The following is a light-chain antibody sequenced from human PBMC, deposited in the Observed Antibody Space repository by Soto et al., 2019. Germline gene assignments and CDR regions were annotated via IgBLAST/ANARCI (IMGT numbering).Light chain of an antibody. J-gene: IGKJ1*01. CDR2: AAS. CDR3: QQADSFPRT. Sequence: DIQMAQSPSSVCASVGDSVTFTWRASQGISSWLAWFQQKPGKPPKILIYAASSLHSGVPSRFRGRGSGTDCTLTINGLQTEDFPTYYSQQADSFPRTFGQGTKVDIK. CDR1: QGISSW. V-gene: IGKV1-12*01.